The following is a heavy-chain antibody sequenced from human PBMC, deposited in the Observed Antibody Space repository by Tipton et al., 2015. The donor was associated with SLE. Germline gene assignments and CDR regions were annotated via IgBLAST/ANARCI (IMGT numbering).Heavy chain of an antibody. CDR1: GGSFSPYY. CDR2: ITHSGGT. Sequence: TLSLTCAVYGGSFSPYYWTWNWIRQPPGRSLEWIGEITHSGGTNYNPSLKSRVTISVDTSKNQFSLKLRSVTAADTAVYYCARHRGYFTVSDYVDYWGQGTLVTVS. V-gene: IGHV4-34*01. D-gene: IGHD3-10*01. J-gene: IGHJ4*02. CDR3: ARHRGYFTVSDYVDY.